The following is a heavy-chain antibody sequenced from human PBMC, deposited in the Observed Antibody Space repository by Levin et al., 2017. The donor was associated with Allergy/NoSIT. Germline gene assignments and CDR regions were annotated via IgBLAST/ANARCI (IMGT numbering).Heavy chain of an antibody. V-gene: IGHV4-61*01. CDR1: GGSVSSGSYY. J-gene: IGHJ4*02. Sequence: PGGSLRLSCTVSGGSVSSGSYYWSWIRQPPGKGLEWIGYIYYSGSTNYNPSLKSRVTISVDTSKNQFSLKLNSVTAADTAVYYCASLRDGGYRTAKYYFDYWGQGTLVTVSS. CDR2: IYYSGST. D-gene: IGHD5-12*01. CDR3: ASLRDGGYRTAKYYFDY.